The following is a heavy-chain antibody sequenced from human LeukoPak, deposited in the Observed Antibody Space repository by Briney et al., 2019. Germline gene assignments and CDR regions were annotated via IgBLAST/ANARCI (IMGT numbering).Heavy chain of an antibody. CDR1: GYSISSGYY. J-gene: IGHJ4*02. V-gene: IGHV4-38-2*01. Sequence: SETLSLTCAVSGYSISSGYYWGWIRQPPGKGLEWIAIIYPSGSTYYNPSLKSRVTISVDTSKNQFSLKMTSVTAADTAAYYCARSTVTTPWYFDYWGQGTLVTVSS. CDR2: IYPSGST. CDR3: ARSTVTTPWYFDY. D-gene: IGHD4-11*01.